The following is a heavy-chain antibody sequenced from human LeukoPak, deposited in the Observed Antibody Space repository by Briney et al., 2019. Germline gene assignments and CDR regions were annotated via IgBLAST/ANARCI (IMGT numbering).Heavy chain of an antibody. J-gene: IGHJ4*02. CDR2: IIPIFGTA. CDR3: ARGTYYYDSSYSDY. D-gene: IGHD3-22*01. V-gene: IGHV1-69*05. Sequence: GASVKVSCKASGGTFSSYAISWVRQAPGQGLEWMGGIIPIFGTANYAQKFQGRVTITTDESTSTAYMELSSLRSEDTAVYYCARGTYYYDSSYSDYWGQGTLVTVSS. CDR1: GGTFSSYA.